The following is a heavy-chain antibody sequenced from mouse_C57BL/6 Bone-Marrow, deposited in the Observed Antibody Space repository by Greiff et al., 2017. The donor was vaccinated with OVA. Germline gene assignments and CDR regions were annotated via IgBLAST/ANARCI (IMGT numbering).Heavy chain of an antibody. J-gene: IGHJ4*01. CDR2: INPNNGGT. Sequence: SGPELVKPGASVQIPCKASGYTFTDYNMDWVKQSHGKSLEWIGDINPNNGGTIYNQKFKGKATLTVDKSSSTAYMELRSLTSEDTAVYYCARLDDYDAAMDYWGQGTSVTVSS. CDR3: ARLDDYDAAMDY. V-gene: IGHV1-18*01. CDR1: GYTFTDYN. D-gene: IGHD2-4*01.